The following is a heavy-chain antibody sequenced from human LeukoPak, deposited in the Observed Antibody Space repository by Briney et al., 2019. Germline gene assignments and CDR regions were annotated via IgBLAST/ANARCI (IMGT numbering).Heavy chain of an antibody. D-gene: IGHD5-24*01. CDR2: IYYSGSS. CDR3: ARHRSGWLQSSFDY. Sequence: SETLSLTCSVYGGSISSSSSYWGWIRQPPGKGLEWIGSIYYSGSSFDNPALKSRVTISVDTSKNQFSLKLSSVTAADTAVYYCARHRSGWLQSSFDYWGQGTLVTVSS. CDR1: GGSISSSSSY. J-gene: IGHJ4*02. V-gene: IGHV4-39*01.